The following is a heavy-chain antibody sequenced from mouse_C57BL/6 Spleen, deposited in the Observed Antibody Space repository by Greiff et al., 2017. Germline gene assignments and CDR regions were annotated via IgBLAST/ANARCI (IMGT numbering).Heavy chain of an antibody. D-gene: IGHD2-1*01. J-gene: IGHJ1*03. Sequence: VQLQQSGAELARPGASVKLSCKASGYTFTSYGISWVKQRTGQGLEWIGEIYPRSGNTYYNEKFKGKATLTADKSSRTEYMELRSLTSEDSAVYFCANYGNYERYFDVWGTGTTVTVSS. CDR3: ANYGNYERYFDV. V-gene: IGHV1-81*01. CDR1: GYTFTSYG. CDR2: IYPRSGNT.